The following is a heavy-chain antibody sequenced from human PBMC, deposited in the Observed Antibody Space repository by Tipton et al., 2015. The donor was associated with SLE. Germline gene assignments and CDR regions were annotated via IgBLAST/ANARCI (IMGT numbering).Heavy chain of an antibody. D-gene: IGHD3-3*01. CDR3: ARAHYDFWNWFDP. CDR2: FHYSGST. V-gene: IGHV4-59*01. J-gene: IGHJ5*02. Sequence: TLSLTCTVSGGSISTYYWTWVRQPPGKGLEWIGYFHYSGSTNYNPSLKSRVTISVDTSKNQFHLKLSSVTAADTAVYYCARAHYDFWNWFDPWGQGTLVTVSS. CDR1: GGSISTYY.